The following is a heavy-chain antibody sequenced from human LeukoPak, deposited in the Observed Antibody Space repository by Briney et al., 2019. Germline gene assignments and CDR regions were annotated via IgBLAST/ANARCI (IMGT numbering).Heavy chain of an antibody. CDR1: GGSISSGSYY. D-gene: IGHD5-24*01. CDR3: AREGEMATTGRE. V-gene: IGHV4-61*02. J-gene: IGHJ4*02. CDR2: IYTTGST. Sequence: SETLSLTCTVSGGSISSGSYYWSWIRQPAGKGLDWIGRIYTTGSTNYNPPLKSRVTISVDTSKNQFSLKLSSVTAADTAVYYCAREGEMATTGREWGQGTLVTVSS.